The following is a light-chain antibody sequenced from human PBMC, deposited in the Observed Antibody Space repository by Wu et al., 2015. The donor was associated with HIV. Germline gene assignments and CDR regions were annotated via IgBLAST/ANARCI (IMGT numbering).Light chain of an antibody. V-gene: IGKV3-15*01. CDR1: QTIANK. CDR3: HQYNNWPPNS. J-gene: IGKJ2*03. CDR2: ETS. Sequence: EIVLTQSPATLYVSPGQRVILSCRASQTIANKLAWYQQKAGQGPRLLIYETSTRASGIPARFSGSGSGTEFTLTISNMQSEDFAIYFCHQYNNWPPNSIGQGTRLEIK.